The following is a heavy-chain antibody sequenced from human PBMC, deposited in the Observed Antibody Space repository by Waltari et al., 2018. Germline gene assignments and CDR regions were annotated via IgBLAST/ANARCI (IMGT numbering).Heavy chain of an antibody. Sequence: EVQLVESGGGLIQPGGSMGISCAASGFTVSNNYITWVRKAPGKGLEWVSVIYSGGGTYYADSVRGRFTISRDKVKNTVYLQMNSLRAEDTAVYYCGNIGAFDIWGQGTMVTVSS. CDR3: GNIGAFDI. CDR1: GFTVSNNY. CDR2: IYSGGGT. V-gene: IGHV3-53*01. D-gene: IGHD5-12*01. J-gene: IGHJ3*02.